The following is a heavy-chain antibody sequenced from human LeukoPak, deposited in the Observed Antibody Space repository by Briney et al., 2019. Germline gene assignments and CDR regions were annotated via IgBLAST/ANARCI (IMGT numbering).Heavy chain of an antibody. CDR2: ISSSSIYI. Sequence: GGSLRLSCAASGFTFSRHSMNWVRQAPGKGLEWVSSISSSSIYIYYADSVKGRFTISRDNAKNSLYLQMNSLRAEDTAVYYCARGGDNYGYNFDYWGQGTLVTVSS. V-gene: IGHV3-21*01. J-gene: IGHJ4*02. CDR1: GFTFSRHS. D-gene: IGHD5-18*01. CDR3: ARGGDNYGYNFDY.